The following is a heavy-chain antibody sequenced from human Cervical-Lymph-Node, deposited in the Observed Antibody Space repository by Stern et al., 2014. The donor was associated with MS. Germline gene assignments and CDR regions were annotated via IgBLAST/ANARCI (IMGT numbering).Heavy chain of an antibody. CDR1: DASLSGVNW. Sequence: QVQLQESGPGLVKPSGPLSLTCTVSDASLSGVNWWTWVRQPPGKGLEWIGEIFQSGNTTYNPSLRSRFVMLVDSSKSQFSLQLPSVTAADTAVYYCARGGGTDSPTYDYWGQGTLVTVS. V-gene: IGHV4-4*02. J-gene: IGHJ4*02. D-gene: IGHD3-16*01. CDR2: IFQSGNT. CDR3: ARGGGTDSPTYDY.